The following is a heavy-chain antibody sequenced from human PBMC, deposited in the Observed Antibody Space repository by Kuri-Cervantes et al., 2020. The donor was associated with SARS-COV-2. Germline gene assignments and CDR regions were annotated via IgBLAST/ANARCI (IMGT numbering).Heavy chain of an antibody. V-gene: IGHV4-34*01. CDR2: VNHRGST. Sequence: GSLRLSCAFYGESFSGYYWNWIRQSPGKGLEWIGEVNHRGSTNYNPSLKSRVTISVDTSKNQFSLKLSSVTAADTAVYYCARGTASQLDAFDIWGQGTMVTVSS. CDR3: ARGTASQLDAFDI. J-gene: IGHJ3*02. CDR1: GESFSGYY. D-gene: IGHD6-13*01.